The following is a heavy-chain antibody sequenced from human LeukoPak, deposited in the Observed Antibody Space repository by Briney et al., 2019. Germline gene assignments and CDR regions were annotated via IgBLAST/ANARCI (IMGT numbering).Heavy chain of an antibody. Sequence: PGGSLRLSCAASGFTFSSYWMDWVRQAPGKGLVWVSGINSDGRMTRYAESVKGRFTISRDNAKNTLYLQMNSLRAEDTSVYYCARVGSTDGPHAFDIWGQGTMVTVYS. J-gene: IGHJ3*02. D-gene: IGHD2-21*02. CDR2: INSDGRMT. CDR3: ARVGSTDGPHAFDI. V-gene: IGHV3-74*01. CDR1: GFTFSSYW.